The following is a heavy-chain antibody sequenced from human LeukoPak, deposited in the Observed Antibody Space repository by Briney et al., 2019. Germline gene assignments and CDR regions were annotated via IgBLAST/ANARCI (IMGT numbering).Heavy chain of an antibody. CDR1: GLTFSSYS. CDR2: ISSSSSYI. V-gene: IGHV3-21*01. CDR3: ARGKYCTNGVCYHYYYYYMDV. J-gene: IGHJ6*03. Sequence: GGSLRLSCAASGLTFSSYSMNWVRQAPGKGLEWVSSISSSSSYIYYADSVKGRFTISRDNAKNSLYLQMNSLRAEDTSVYYCARGKYCTNGVCYHYYYYYMDVWGKGTTVTVSS. D-gene: IGHD2-8*01.